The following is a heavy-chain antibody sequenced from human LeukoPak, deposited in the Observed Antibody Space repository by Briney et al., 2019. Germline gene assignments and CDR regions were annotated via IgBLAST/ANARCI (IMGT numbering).Heavy chain of an antibody. Sequence: GGSLRLSCAASGFTFSSHWMSWVRQAPGKGLEWVANIKQDGSEKYYVDSVKGRFTISRDNAKNSLYLQMNSLRAEDTAVYYCARARYSSSWGITSYYFDYWGQGTLVTVSS. D-gene: IGHD6-13*01. CDR1: GFTFSSHW. CDR3: ARARYSSSWGITSYYFDY. V-gene: IGHV3-7*01. CDR2: IKQDGSEK. J-gene: IGHJ4*02.